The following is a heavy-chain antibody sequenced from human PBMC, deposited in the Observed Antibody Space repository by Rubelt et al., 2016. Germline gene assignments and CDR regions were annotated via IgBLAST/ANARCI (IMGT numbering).Heavy chain of an antibody. CDR1: GGSISGYF. V-gene: IGHV4-59*12. D-gene: IGHD5-24*01. J-gene: IGHJ4*02. CDR2: IYYSGST. CDR3: ARGGHRDGYNYHFDY. Sequence: TVSGGSISGYFWSWIRQPPGKGLEWIGYIYYSGSTNYNPSLKSRVTISVDTSKNQFSLKLSSVTAADTAVYYCARGGHRDGYNYHFDYWGQGTLVTVSS.